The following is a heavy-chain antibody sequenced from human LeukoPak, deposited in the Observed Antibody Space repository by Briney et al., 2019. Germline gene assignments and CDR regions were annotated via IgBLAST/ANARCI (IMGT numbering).Heavy chain of an antibody. Sequence: ASVKVSCKVSGYTLTKLSMHWVRQAPGKGLEWMGGFDPEDGETIYAQKFQGRVTMTEDTSTDTAYMELSSLRSEDTAVYYCARDNSVGDVAWWFDPWGQGTLVTVSS. CDR2: FDPEDGET. CDR3: ARDNSVGDVAWWFDP. D-gene: IGHD1-26*01. V-gene: IGHV1-24*01. CDR1: GYTLTKLS. J-gene: IGHJ5*02.